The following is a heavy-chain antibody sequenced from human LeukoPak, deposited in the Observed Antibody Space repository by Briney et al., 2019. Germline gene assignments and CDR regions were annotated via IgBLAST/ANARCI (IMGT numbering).Heavy chain of an antibody. Sequence: PGGSLRLSCAASGFTFSDYYMSWIRQAPGKGLEWVSYISSSGRIIYYADSVKGRFTISRDNAKNSLFLQMNSLRADDTAVYYCAKSVVVITFRFDDWGQGALVTVSS. CDR1: GFTFSDYY. J-gene: IGHJ4*02. CDR2: ISSSGRII. CDR3: AKSVVVITFRFDD. D-gene: IGHD2-15*01. V-gene: IGHV3-11*01.